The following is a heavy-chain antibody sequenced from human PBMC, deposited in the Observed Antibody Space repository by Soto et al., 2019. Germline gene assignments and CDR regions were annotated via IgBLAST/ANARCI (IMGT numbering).Heavy chain of an antibody. J-gene: IGHJ4*02. D-gene: IGHD6-19*01. CDR3: ARDLTYIAVARLAFGY. CDR2: ISAYNGNT. CDR1: GYTFTSYG. Sequence: GASGKLCCKASGYTFTSYGISWGLQAPGQGLEWMGWISAYNGNTNYAQKLQGRVTMTTDTSTSTAYMELRSLRSDDTAVYYCARDLTYIAVARLAFGYSGQRTLVPVSS. V-gene: IGHV1-18*01.